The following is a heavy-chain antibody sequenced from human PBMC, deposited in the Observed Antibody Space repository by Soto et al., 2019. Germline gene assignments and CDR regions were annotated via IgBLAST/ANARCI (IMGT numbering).Heavy chain of an antibody. J-gene: IGHJ6*02. V-gene: IGHV4-59*08. CDR1: GGSITSHY. CDR3: ARQGFGQLHGLVDV. CDR2: IHHSGST. D-gene: IGHD3-10*01. Sequence: SETLSLTCRVSGGSITSHYCSWFRQPPGKGLEWIGYIHHSGSTSYNPSLKSRVTMSVDTSKNQFSLKVNSVTAADTALYYCARQGFGQLHGLVDVWGPGTTVTVSS.